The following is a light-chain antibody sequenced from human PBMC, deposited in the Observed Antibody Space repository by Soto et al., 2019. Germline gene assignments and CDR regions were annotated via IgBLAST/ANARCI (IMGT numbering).Light chain of an antibody. CDR2: RNN. CDR3: AAWDDSLSGPVV. V-gene: IGLV1-47*01. CDR1: SSNIGSNY. Sequence: QSVLTQPPSASGTPGQRVTISCSGSSSNIGSNYVYWYQQLPGTAPKLLIYRNNQRPSGGPDRFSGSKSGTSASLAISGLRSEDEADYYCAAWDDSLSGPVVFGGGTKVTVL. J-gene: IGLJ2*01.